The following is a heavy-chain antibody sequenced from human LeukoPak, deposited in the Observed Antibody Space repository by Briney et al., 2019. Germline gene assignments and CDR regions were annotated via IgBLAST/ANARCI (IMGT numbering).Heavy chain of an antibody. Sequence: ASVKVSCKASGYGFTSYGISWVRQAPGQGLEWMGWISAYNGNTNYAQKLQGRVTMTTDTSTSTAYMELRSLRSDDTAVYYCASNIDYYDSTPVAFDIWGQGTMVTVSS. D-gene: IGHD3-22*01. J-gene: IGHJ3*02. V-gene: IGHV1-18*01. CDR1: GYGFTSYG. CDR3: ASNIDYYDSTPVAFDI. CDR2: ISAYNGNT.